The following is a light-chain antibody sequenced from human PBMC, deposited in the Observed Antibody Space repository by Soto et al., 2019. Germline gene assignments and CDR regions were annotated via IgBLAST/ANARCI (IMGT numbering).Light chain of an antibody. Sequence: IVMTQSPDSLAVSLCERATINCKSNQSVLYSSNNNSYLAWYQKKPGRPPRLLIFWASTRESGVPDRFSGSVSGTDFTLTISSLQTEDVAVYYCQQYYGLTFTFGTGTKVDIK. CDR3: QQYYGLTFT. J-gene: IGKJ3*01. V-gene: IGKV4-1*01. CDR2: WAS. CDR1: QSVLYSSNNNSY.